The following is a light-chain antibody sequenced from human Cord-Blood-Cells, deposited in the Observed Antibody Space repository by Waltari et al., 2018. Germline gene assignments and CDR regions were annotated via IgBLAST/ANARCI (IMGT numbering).Light chain of an antibody. CDR2: GAS. V-gene: IGKV3-20*01. CDR3: QQHGSSPPCR. CDR1: QSVSSSY. J-gene: IGKJ2*04. Sequence: EIVLTQSPGTLSLSPGERATLSCRASQSVSSSYLAWYQQKPGQAPRLLIYGASSRATSITDRLSGSRSATDVTLTISRLVAEDVAVEYCQQHGSSPPCRFGQGTKLEIK.